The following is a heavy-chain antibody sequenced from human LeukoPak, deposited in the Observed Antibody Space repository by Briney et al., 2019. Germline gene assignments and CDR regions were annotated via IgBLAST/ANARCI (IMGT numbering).Heavy chain of an antibody. Sequence: ASVKVSCKASGGTFSSYGVSWVRQAPGQGLEWMGCINPNSGGTDYAQKFQGRVTMTRDTSISTAYMELSRLTSDDTAVYYCAGLSGYDPYYFDYWGQGTLVAVSS. CDR2: INPNSGGT. D-gene: IGHD5-12*01. V-gene: IGHV1-2*02. J-gene: IGHJ4*02. CDR1: GGTFSSYG. CDR3: AGLSGYDPYYFDY.